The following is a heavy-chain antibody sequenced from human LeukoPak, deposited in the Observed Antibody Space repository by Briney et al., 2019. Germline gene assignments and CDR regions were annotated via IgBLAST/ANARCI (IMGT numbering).Heavy chain of an antibody. D-gene: IGHD3-3*01. CDR1: GYTFTGYH. V-gene: IGHV1-2*02. Sequence: ASVKVSCKASGYTFTGYHMHWVRQAPGQGLEWMGWINPNSGGTNYAQKFQGRVTMTRDTSISTAYMELSRLRSDDTAVYYCARVSVRSDFWSLNFDYWGQGTLVTVSS. CDR3: ARVSVRSDFWSLNFDY. J-gene: IGHJ4*02. CDR2: INPNSGGT.